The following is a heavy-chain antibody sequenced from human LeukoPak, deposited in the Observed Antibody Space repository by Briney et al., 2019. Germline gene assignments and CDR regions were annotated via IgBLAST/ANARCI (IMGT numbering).Heavy chain of an antibody. V-gene: IGHV3-33*01. CDR2: IWRDGTTK. CDR1: GFTFSTYA. CDR3: ARVNYDTSAFDAFDI. Sequence: GGSLRLSCAASGFTFSTYAMHWVRQAPGKALEWVAIIWRDGTTKYYADSVKGRFTISRDNSKNTLFLQINSLRAEDTAVYYCARVNYDTSAFDAFDIWGQGTMVTVSS. D-gene: IGHD3-22*01. J-gene: IGHJ3*02.